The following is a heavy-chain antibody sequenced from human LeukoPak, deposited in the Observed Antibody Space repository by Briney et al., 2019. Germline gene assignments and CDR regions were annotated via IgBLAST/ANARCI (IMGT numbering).Heavy chain of an antibody. J-gene: IGHJ3*02. CDR2: INHSGST. CDR3: ARGAIVGATSETFDI. Sequence: SETLSLTCAVYGGSFSGYYWSWIRQPPGKGLEWIGEINHSGSTNYNPSLKSRVTISVDTSKNQFSLKLSSVTAADTAVYYCARGAIVGATSETFDIWGQGTMVTVSS. CDR1: GGSFSGYY. V-gene: IGHV4-34*01. D-gene: IGHD1-26*01.